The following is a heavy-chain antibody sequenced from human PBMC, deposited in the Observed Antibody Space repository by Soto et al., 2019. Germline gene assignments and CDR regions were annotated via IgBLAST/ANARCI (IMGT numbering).Heavy chain of an antibody. V-gene: IGHV3-21*01. CDR3: AREDSIIIPAVSDF. Sequence: GGSLRLSCTVSGFAFNNYGINWVRQAPGKGLEWVSSISKSDYTYYSDSVKGRFTISRDDAKNSVSLQMNTLRVEDTAVYYCAREDSIIIPAVSDFWGQGTLVTVSS. CDR2: ISKSDYT. J-gene: IGHJ4*02. CDR1: GFAFNNYG. D-gene: IGHD3-22*01.